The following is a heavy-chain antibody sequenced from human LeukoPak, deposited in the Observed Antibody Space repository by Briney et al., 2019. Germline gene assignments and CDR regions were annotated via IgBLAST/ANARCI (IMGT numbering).Heavy chain of an antibody. D-gene: IGHD6-13*01. CDR1: RFTFSSYS. V-gene: IGHV3-21*01. CDR3: ARDHYSSLGSYSSSRSMDWFDP. CDR2: ISSSSSYI. Sequence: GGSLRLSCAASRFTFSSYSMNWVRQAPGKGLEWVSSISSSSSYIYYADSVKGRFTISRDNAKDSLYLQMNSLRAEDTAVYYCARDHYSSLGSYSSSRSMDWFDPWGQGTLVTVSS. J-gene: IGHJ5*02.